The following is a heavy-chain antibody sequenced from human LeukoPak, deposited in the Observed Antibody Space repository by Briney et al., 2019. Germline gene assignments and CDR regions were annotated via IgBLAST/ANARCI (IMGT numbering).Heavy chain of an antibody. J-gene: IGHJ4*02. CDR3: ARGYCSGGSCYDLGYFDY. D-gene: IGHD2-15*01. CDR2: IYYSGST. V-gene: IGHV4-59*01. Sequence: PSETLSLTCTVSGGSISSYYWSWIRQPPGKGLEWIGYIYYSGSTNYNPSLKSRVTISVDTSKNQFSLKLSSVTAADTAVYYCARGYCSGGSCYDLGYFDYWGQGTLVTDSS. CDR1: GGSISSYY.